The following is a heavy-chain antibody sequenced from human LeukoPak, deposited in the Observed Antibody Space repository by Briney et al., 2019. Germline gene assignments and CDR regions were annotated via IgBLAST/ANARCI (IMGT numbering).Heavy chain of an antibody. J-gene: IGHJ6*02. Sequence: ASVKVSCKASGYTFTSYGISWVRQAPGQGLEWMGWISAYNGNTNYAQKLQGRVTMTTDTSTSTAYMELRGLRSDDTAVYYCAREAAAETPYYYYGMDVWGQGTTVTVSS. D-gene: IGHD6-13*01. CDR3: AREAAAETPYYYYGMDV. CDR1: GYTFTSYG. V-gene: IGHV1-18*01. CDR2: ISAYNGNT.